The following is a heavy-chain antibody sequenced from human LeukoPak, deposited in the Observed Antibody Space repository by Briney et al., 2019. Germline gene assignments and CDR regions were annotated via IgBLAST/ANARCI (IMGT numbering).Heavy chain of an antibody. V-gene: IGHV1-8*01. CDR2: MNPNNGDT. D-gene: IGHD6-19*01. Sequence: ASVKVSCKASGYDFSRYDINWVRLAPGQGLEWMGWMNPNNGDTDYAQNFQGRVTMTRDTSMSTACMELSSLRSEDTALYYCARGRIRYDDYSSGWFVFFEFWGQGSLVTVSS. CDR3: ARGRIRYDDYSSGWFVFFEF. CDR1: GYDFSRYD. J-gene: IGHJ4*02.